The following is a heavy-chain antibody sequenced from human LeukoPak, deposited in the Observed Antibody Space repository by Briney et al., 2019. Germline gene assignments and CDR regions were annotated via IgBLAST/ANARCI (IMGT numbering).Heavy chain of an antibody. D-gene: IGHD3-3*01. Sequence: PSQTLSLTCTVSGGSISSGSYYWSWIRQPAGKGLEWIGRIYTSGSTNYNPSLKSRVTISVDTSKNQFSLKLSSVTAADTAVYYCARDSVEWYIFDYWGQGTLVTVSS. CDR3: ARDSVEWYIFDY. J-gene: IGHJ4*02. V-gene: IGHV4-61*02. CDR1: GGSISSGSYY. CDR2: IYTSGST.